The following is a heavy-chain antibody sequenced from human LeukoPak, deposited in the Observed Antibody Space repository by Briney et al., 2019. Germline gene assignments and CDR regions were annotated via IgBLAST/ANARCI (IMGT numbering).Heavy chain of an antibody. V-gene: IGHV3-30-3*01. D-gene: IGHD6-6*01. CDR3: ARSDRREVAARLYYYGMDV. CDR2: ISYDGSNK. CDR1: GFTFSSYA. Sequence: GGSLRLSCAASGFTFSSYAMHWVRQAPGKGLEWVAVISYDGSNKYYADSVKGRFTISRDNSKNTLYLQMNSLRAEDTAVYYCARSDRREVAARLYYYGMDVWGQGTTVTVSS. J-gene: IGHJ6*02.